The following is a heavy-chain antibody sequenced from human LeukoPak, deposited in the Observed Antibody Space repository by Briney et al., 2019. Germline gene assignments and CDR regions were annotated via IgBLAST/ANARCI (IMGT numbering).Heavy chain of an antibody. J-gene: IGHJ5*02. V-gene: IGHV3-48*02. D-gene: IGHD4-17*01. CDR2: ISSTSSTI. Sequence: GGSLRLSCAASGFTFSSYSMNWVRQTPGKGLEWISYISSTSSTIYFADSVKGRFTISRDNAKNSLYLQMNSLRDEDTAVYYCAREGITVTTEGWFDPWGQGTLVTVSS. CDR3: AREGITVTTEGWFDP. CDR1: GFTFSSYS.